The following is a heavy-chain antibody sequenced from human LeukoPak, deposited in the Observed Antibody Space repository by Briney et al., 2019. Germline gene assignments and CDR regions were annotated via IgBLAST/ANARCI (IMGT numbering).Heavy chain of an antibody. CDR1: GFSFRTYG. CDR3: ARRPGIAAAGIDY. D-gene: IGHD6-13*01. J-gene: IGHJ4*02. Sequence: GGSLRLSCAASGFSFRTYGMHWVRQAPGKGLEWVAVMWFDGSNENYADSVKGRFAISRDVSKNTVYLQLNSLRVEDTAVYYCARRPGIAAAGIDYWGQGTLVTASS. V-gene: IGHV3-33*01. CDR2: MWFDGSNE.